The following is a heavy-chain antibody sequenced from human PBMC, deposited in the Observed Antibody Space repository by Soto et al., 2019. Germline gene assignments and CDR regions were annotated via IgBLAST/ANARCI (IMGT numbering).Heavy chain of an antibody. CDR3: VREIRVAGRRNYFDY. Sequence: EVQLLESGGDLVQPGGSLRLSCAASGFTFSIYGMTWVRQAPGKGLEWVSYITGSGGGAYYADSVKGRFTISRDNSKSTLYLQMDSLRDDDRAIYYCVREIRVAGRRNYFDYWGQGTLVTVSS. V-gene: IGHV3-23*01. CDR1: GFTFSIYG. J-gene: IGHJ4*02. CDR2: ITGSGGGA. D-gene: IGHD6-19*01.